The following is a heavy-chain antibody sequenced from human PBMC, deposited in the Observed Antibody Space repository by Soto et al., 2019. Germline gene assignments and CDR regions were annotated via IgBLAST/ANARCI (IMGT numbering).Heavy chain of an antibody. D-gene: IGHD5-18*01. J-gene: IGHJ4*02. CDR2: ISYDGSNK. V-gene: IGHV3-30*18. CDR3: AKKFERGYSYGYFDY. Sequence: SLRLSCAASGFTFSSYGMHWVRQAPGKGLEWVAVISYDGSNKYYADSVKGRFTISRDNSKNTLYLQMNSLRAEDTAVYYCAKKFERGYSYGYFDYWGQGTLVTVSS. CDR1: GFTFSSYG.